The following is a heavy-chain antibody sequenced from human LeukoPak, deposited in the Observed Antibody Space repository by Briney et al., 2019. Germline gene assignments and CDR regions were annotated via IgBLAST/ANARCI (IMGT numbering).Heavy chain of an antibody. V-gene: IGHV1-69*01. CDR3: ARDKGFYSGSYFDY. CDR1: GDTFSSYA. Sequence: SVKVTCKASGDTFSSYAISWVRQAPGQGLEWMGGIIPIFGTANYAQKFQGRVTITADESTSTAYMELSSLRSEDTAVYYCARDKGFYSGSYFDYWGQGTLVTVSS. CDR2: IIPIFGTA. D-gene: IGHD1-26*01. J-gene: IGHJ4*02.